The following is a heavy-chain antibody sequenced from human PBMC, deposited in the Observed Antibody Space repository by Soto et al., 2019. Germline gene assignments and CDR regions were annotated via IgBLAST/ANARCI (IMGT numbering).Heavy chain of an antibody. CDR3: ARGKEAVACTKIYYYYGMDV. V-gene: IGHV1-18*04. D-gene: IGHD6-19*01. CDR1: GYTFTSYG. Sequence: QVQLVQSGAEVKKPGASVKVSCKASGYTFTSYGISWVRQAPGQGLEWMGWISEYNGNTNYAQKLQGRVTMTTDTSTSTAYMELRSLRSDDTAVYYCARGKEAVACTKIYYYYGMDVWGQGTTVTVSS. CDR2: ISEYNGNT. J-gene: IGHJ6*02.